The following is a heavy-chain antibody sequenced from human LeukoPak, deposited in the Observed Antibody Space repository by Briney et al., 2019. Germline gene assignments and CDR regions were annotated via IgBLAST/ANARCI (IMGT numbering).Heavy chain of an antibody. CDR2: IYYSGST. CDR1: GGSISSHN. J-gene: IGHJ3*02. CDR3: ARDYYASRGDAFDM. Sequence: SETLSLTCTVSGGSISSHNWCWLRQPPGKGLEWIGYIYYSGSTNYNPSLKSRVTMSVDMSKNQFSLNLWSVTAADTAVYYCARDYYASRGDAFDMWGQGTMVTVSS. V-gene: IGHV4-59*11. D-gene: IGHD3-22*01.